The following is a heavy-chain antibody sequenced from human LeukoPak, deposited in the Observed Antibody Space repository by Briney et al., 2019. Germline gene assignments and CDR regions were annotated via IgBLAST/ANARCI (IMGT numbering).Heavy chain of an antibody. CDR3: ARDRDYDILTGYYKTALYNWFDP. Sequence: ASVKVSCKASGYTFTGYYMHWVRQAPGQGLEWMGWINPNSGGTNYAQKFQGRVTMTRDTSISTAYMELSRLRSDDTAVYYCARDRDYDILTGYYKTALYNWFDPWGQGTLVTVSS. V-gene: IGHV1-2*02. CDR1: GYTFTGYY. D-gene: IGHD3-9*01. CDR2: INPNSGGT. J-gene: IGHJ5*02.